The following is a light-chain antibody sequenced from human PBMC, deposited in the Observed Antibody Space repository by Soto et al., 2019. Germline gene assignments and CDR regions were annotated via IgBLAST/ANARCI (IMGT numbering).Light chain of an antibody. CDR3: QQSHNSSPFT. CDR1: QSISSH. CDR2: SAS. J-gene: IGKJ3*01. V-gene: IGKV1-39*01. Sequence: DIQMTQSTSSLSASVGDRVSITSRTSQSISSHLNWYQQKQGRAPKLMIYSASYLETGVPSRFSGSGSGTDFTLTISGLQPEDVATYYCQQSHNSSPFTFGPGTRVEIK.